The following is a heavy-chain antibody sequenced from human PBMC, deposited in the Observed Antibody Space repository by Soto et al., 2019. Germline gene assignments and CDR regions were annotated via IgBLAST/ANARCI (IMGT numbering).Heavy chain of an antibody. Sequence: SETLSLTCTVSGGSISSGGYYWSWIHQHPGKGLEWIGYIYYSGSNYYNPSLKSRVTISVDTSKNQFSLKLSSVTAAETAVYYCASACVITMVRGVINWFEPWGQGTLVTVSS. V-gene: IGHV4-31*03. CDR1: GGSISSGGYY. CDR2: IYYSGSN. J-gene: IGHJ5*02. D-gene: IGHD3-10*01. CDR3: ASACVITMVRGVINWFEP.